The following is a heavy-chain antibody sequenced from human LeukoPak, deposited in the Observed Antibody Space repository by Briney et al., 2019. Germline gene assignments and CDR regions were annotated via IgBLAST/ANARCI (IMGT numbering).Heavy chain of an antibody. CDR2: IRSTSNYI. CDR3: ARAHSGSYLGDAFDI. CDR1: GFTFSSHS. J-gene: IGHJ3*02. Sequence: GGSLRLSSAPYGFTFSSHSTNWVRRAPGKGLEWVSSIRSTSNYIYSADSVKGRFTISRDNAKNSVYLQMSSLRAEDTAVYYCARAHSGSYLGDAFDIWGQGTMVTVSS. D-gene: IGHD1-26*01. V-gene: IGHV3-21*01.